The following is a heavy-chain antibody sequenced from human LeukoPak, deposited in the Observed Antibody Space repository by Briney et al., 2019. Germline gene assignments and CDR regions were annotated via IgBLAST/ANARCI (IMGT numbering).Heavy chain of an antibody. CDR3: VEWGADADIQD. D-gene: IGHD5-18*01. Sequence: GGALRPSCATSGFTFSSRWKGWVRQAPGKGLEGVANINPSGSDTYYVESVKGRFTISRDNAKQSTSLQMNSLRVEESALYQCVEWGADADIQDWGQGTLVTVSS. J-gene: IGHJ4*02. V-gene: IGHV3-7*01. CDR1: GFTFSSRW. CDR2: INPSGSDT.